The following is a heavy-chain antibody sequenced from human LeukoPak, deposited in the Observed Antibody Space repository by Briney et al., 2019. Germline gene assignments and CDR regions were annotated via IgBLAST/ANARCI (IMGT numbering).Heavy chain of an antibody. V-gene: IGHV1-2*02. CDR1: GYTFTGYY. CDR3: ARLSIAAIAGFDY. J-gene: IGHJ4*02. D-gene: IGHD6-6*01. CDR2: INPNSGGT. Sequence: ASVKVSCTASGYTFTGYYMHWVRQAPGQGLEWMGWINPNSGGTNYAQKFQGRVTMTRDTSISTAYMELSRLRSDDTAVYYCARLSIAAIAGFDYWGQGTLVTVSS.